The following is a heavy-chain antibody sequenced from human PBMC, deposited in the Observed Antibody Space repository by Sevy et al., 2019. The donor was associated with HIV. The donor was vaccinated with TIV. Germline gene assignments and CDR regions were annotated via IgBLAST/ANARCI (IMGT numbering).Heavy chain of an antibody. V-gene: IGHV1-69*13. CDR3: AREGGVTTTGDHDAFDI. D-gene: IGHD7-27*01. CDR2: IIPIFGTP. Sequence: ASVKVSCKGSGDTFSTYGLSWVRQAPGQGLEWMGGIIPIFGTPNYAQTFQGRVTITADESASTAYMELSSLRSEDTALYYCAREGGVTTTGDHDAFDIWGHGTLVTVSS. J-gene: IGHJ3*02. CDR1: GDTFSTYG.